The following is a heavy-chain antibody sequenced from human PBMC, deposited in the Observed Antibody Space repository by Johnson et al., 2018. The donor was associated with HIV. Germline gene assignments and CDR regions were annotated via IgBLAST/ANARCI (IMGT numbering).Heavy chain of an antibody. CDR1: GFAFSTYA. CDR3: AKGPQGIATPDAFDI. D-gene: IGHD2-21*01. CDR2: ISYHGSDK. V-gene: IGHV3-30*18. J-gene: IGHJ3*02. Sequence: QVQLVESGGGVVQPGRSLTLSCAPSGFAFSTYAMHWVRQAPGKGLEWVAVISYHGSDKIYADSVKGRFTVSRDNSKNTLDLQMSSLRAEDTAVYYCAKGPQGIATPDAFDIWGQGTMVTVSS.